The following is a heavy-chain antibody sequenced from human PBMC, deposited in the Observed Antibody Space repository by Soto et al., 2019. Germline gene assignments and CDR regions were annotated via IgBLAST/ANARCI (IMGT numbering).Heavy chain of an antibody. CDR3: AREYYDYVWGSYRPIGQFDY. CDR2: ISAYNGNT. V-gene: IGHV1-18*01. D-gene: IGHD3-16*02. J-gene: IGHJ4*01. CDR1: GYTFTSYG. Sequence: VSVKVSCKASGYTFTSYGISWVRQAPGQGLEWMGWISAYNGNTNYAQKLQGRVTMTTDTSTSTAYMELRSLRSDDTAVYYCAREYYDYVWGSYRPIGQFDYWG.